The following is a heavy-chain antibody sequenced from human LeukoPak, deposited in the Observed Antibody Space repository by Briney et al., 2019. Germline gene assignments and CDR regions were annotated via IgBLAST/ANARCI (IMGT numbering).Heavy chain of an antibody. D-gene: IGHD3-10*01. Sequence: PGRSLRLSCAAPGFTFSSYWMSWVRQAPGKGLEWVANIKQDGSEKYYVDSVKGRFTISRDNAKNSLYLQMNSLRAEDTAMYYCARLGTYYYGSGSLYWGQGTLVTVSS. V-gene: IGHV3-7*01. CDR3: ARLGTYYYGSGSLY. CDR1: GFTFSSYW. CDR2: IKQDGSEK. J-gene: IGHJ4*02.